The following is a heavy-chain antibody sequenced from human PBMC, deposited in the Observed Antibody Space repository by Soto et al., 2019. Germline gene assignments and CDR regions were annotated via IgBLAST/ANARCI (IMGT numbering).Heavy chain of an antibody. Sequence: EVQLLESGGGLVQPGGSLRLSCAASRFTFSNYAMSWVRQAPGKGLEWVSGISSTGGSTYYADSVKGRFTICRDNSKNTLDLQMSSLRAEGTAIYYCARAHDYVFWSGFVFYGMDVWGHGTTVTVAS. V-gene: IGHV3-23*01. D-gene: IGHD3-3*01. J-gene: IGHJ6*02. CDR3: ARAHDYVFWSGFVFYGMDV. CDR1: RFTFSNYA. CDR2: ISSTGGST.